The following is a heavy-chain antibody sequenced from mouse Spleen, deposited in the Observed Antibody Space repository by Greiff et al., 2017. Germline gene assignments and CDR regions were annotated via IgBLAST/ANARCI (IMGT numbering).Heavy chain of an antibody. CDR2: ISSGSSTI. CDR1: GFTFSDYG. Sequence: EVHLVESGGGLVKPGGSLKLSCAASGFTFSDYGMHWVRQAPEKGLEWVAYISSGSSTIYYADTVKGRFTISRDNAKNTLFLQMTSLRSEDTAMYYCAITLFAYWGQGTLVTVSA. CDR3: AITLFAY. J-gene: IGHJ3*01. V-gene: IGHV5-17*01.